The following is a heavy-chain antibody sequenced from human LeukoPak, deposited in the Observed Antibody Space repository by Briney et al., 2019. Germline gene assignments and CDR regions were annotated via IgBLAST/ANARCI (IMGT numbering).Heavy chain of an antibody. CDR2: INTYNGNT. CDR3: ARLGSDCGQDNCY. Sequence: ASVKVSCKASGYTFTTFGITWVRQAPGQGLEWMGWINTYNGNTNYAQNLQGRVTMTTDTSTSTAYMELRSLTSDDTAVYYCARLGSDCGQDNCYWGQGTLVTVSS. D-gene: IGHD2-21*01. CDR1: GYTFTTFG. J-gene: IGHJ4*02. V-gene: IGHV1-18*01.